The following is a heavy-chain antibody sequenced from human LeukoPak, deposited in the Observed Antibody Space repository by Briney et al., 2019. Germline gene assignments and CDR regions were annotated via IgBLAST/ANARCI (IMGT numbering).Heavy chain of an antibody. D-gene: IGHD6-19*01. CDR3: ARESRGGSSGWTINYYYYYMDV. CDR2: TYYRSKWYN. V-gene: IGHV6-1*01. CDR1: GDSVSSNSAA. J-gene: IGHJ6*03. Sequence: SQTLSLTCAISGDSVSSNSAAWNWIRQSPSRGLEWLGRTYYRSKWYNDYAVSVKSRITINPDTSKNQFSLQLNSVTPEDTAVYCCARESRGGSSGWTINYYYYYMDVWGKGTTVTVSS.